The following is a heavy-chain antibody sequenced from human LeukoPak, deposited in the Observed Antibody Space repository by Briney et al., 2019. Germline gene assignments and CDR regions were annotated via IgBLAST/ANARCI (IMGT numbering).Heavy chain of an antibody. Sequence: SVKVSCKASGGTFSSYAISWVRQAPGQGLGWMGGIIPIFGTANYAQKFQGRVTITADESTSTAYMELSSLRSEDTAVYYCARDLGSHTTGTTSGFDPWGQGTLVTVSS. CDR2: IIPIFGTA. CDR3: ARDLGSHTTGTTSGFDP. J-gene: IGHJ5*02. D-gene: IGHD1-1*01. CDR1: GGTFSSYA. V-gene: IGHV1-69*01.